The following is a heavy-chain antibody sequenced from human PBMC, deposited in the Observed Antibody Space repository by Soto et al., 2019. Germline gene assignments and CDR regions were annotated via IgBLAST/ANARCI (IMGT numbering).Heavy chain of an antibody. CDR3: ASLGGSGHFQH. V-gene: IGHV3-7*02. J-gene: IGHJ1*01. D-gene: IGHD6-25*01. CDR1: GFTFSSYW. CDR2: IKQDGSEK. Sequence: EVQLVESGGGLVQPGGSLRLSCAASGFTFSSYWMTWVRQAPGKGLEWVANIKQDGSEKYYVDSVKGRFTISRDNAKNSLYLQMNSLRAEDTALYNCASLGGSGHFQHWGQGTLVTVSS.